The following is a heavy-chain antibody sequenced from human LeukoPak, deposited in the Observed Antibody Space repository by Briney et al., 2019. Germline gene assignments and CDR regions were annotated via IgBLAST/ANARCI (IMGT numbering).Heavy chain of an antibody. Sequence: GGSLRLSRAASGFTFSSYGMHWVRQAPGKGLEWVAVISYDGSNKYYADSVKGRFTISRDNSKNTLYLQMNSLRAEDTAVYYCAKDHDYGDYGFDYWGQGTLVTVSS. D-gene: IGHD4-17*01. V-gene: IGHV3-30*18. CDR1: GFTFSSYG. CDR2: ISYDGSNK. J-gene: IGHJ4*02. CDR3: AKDHDYGDYGFDY.